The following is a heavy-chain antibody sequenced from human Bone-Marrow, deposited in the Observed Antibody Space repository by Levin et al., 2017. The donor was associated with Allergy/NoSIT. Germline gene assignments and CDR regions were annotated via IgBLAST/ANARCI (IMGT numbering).Heavy chain of an antibody. J-gene: IGHJ4*02. CDR1: GGSISSYY. V-gene: IGHV4-59*01. CDR2: IYYSGST. CDR3: ASINPLWFGELFFDY. Sequence: SETLSLTCTVSGGSISSYYWSWIRQPPGKGLEWIGYIYYSGSTNYNPSLKSRVTISVDTSKNQFSLKLSSVTAADTAVYYCASINPLWFGELFFDYWGQGTLVTVSS. D-gene: IGHD3-10*01.